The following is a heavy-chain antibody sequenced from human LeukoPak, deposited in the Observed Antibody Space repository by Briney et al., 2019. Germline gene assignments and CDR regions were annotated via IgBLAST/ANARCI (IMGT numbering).Heavy chain of an antibody. Sequence: GASVKVSCKASGYTFTGYYMHWVRQAPGQGLEWMGRINPNSGGTNYAQKLQGRVTMTTDTSTSTAYMELRSLRSDDTAVYYCARESMSGWFDPWGQGTLVTVSS. CDR3: ARESMSGWFDP. CDR2: INPNSGGT. D-gene: IGHD3-3*01. V-gene: IGHV1-2*06. CDR1: GYTFTGYY. J-gene: IGHJ5*02.